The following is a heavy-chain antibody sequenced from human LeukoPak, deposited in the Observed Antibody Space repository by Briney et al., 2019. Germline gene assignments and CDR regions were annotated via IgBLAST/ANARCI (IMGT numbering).Heavy chain of an antibody. CDR2: ISSSHSTI. J-gene: IGHJ4*02. Sequence: GGSLRLSCAASGFTFSSYEMNWVRQAPGKGLEWVSYISSSHSTIFYADSVKGRFTISRDNAKNSLYLQMNSLRAEDTAAYYCARALPSRRYYFDFWGQGTLVTVSS. D-gene: IGHD6-13*01. V-gene: IGHV3-48*03. CDR1: GFTFSSYE. CDR3: ARALPSRRYYFDF.